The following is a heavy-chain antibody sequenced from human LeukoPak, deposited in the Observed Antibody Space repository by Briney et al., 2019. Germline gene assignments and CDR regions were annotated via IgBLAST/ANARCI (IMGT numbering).Heavy chain of an antibody. CDR1: GGSISSYY. Sequence: SETLSLTCTVSGGSISSYYWSWIRQPPGKGLEWIGYIYYSGSTNYNPSLKSRVTISVDTSKNQFSLKLSSVTAADTAVYYCARDELLDAFDIWDQGTMVTVSS. J-gene: IGHJ3*02. CDR3: ARDELLDAFDI. CDR2: IYYSGST. V-gene: IGHV4-59*01. D-gene: IGHD1-26*01.